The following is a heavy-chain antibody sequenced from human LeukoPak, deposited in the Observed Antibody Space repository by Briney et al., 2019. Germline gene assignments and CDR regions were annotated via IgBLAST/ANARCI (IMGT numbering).Heavy chain of an antibody. J-gene: IGHJ3*02. Sequence: GGSLRLSCAASGFTFSSYGMHWVRQAPGKGLEWVAFIRYDGNNEYYADSLKGRFTISRDNSKNTLYLQMNSLRAEDTAVYYCAKEGTRCYDIWGQGTLVTVSS. CDR1: GFTFSSYG. V-gene: IGHV3-30*02. CDR3: AKEGTRCYDI. CDR2: IRYDGNNE. D-gene: IGHD2-2*01.